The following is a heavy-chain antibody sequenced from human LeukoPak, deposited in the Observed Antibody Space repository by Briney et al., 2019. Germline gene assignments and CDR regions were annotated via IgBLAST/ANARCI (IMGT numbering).Heavy chain of an antibody. Sequence: SETLSLTCTVSGYSISSGYYWGWIRQPPGKGLEWIGSIYTSGSTNYNPSLKSRVTMSVDTSKNQFSLNLRSVTAADTAVYYCARSRNTLQWELLTWGQGTLVTVSS. CDR1: GYSISSGYY. V-gene: IGHV4-38-2*02. CDR3: ARSRNTLQWELLT. J-gene: IGHJ5*02. CDR2: IYTSGST. D-gene: IGHD1-26*01.